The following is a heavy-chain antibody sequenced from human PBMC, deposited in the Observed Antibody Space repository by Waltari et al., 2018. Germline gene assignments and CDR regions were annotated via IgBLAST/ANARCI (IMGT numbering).Heavy chain of an antibody. V-gene: IGHV4-34*01. CDR3: ARGLIYSSGWYGLNY. Sequence: QVQLQQWGAGLLKPSETLSLTCAVYGGSFRGYYWSWLRQPPGKGLEWIGEINHSGSTNSNPSLKSRVTISVDTSKNQFSLKLSSVTAADTAVYYCARGLIYSSGWYGLNYWGQGTLVTVSS. CDR1: GGSFRGYY. D-gene: IGHD6-19*01. CDR2: INHSGST. J-gene: IGHJ4*02.